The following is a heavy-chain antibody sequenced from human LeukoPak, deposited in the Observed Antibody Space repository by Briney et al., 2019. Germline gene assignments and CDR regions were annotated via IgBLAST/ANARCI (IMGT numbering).Heavy chain of an antibody. Sequence: GGSLRLSCAASGFTFSSYAMSWVRQAAGQGLEGGSAISGSGGSTYYADSVKGRFPISRDNAKNTLYLQMNSLRAEDTAVYYCARHVVTPGELDYWGQGTLVTVSS. CDR2: ISGSGGST. J-gene: IGHJ4*02. CDR1: GFTFSSYA. CDR3: ARHVVTPGELDY. D-gene: IGHD4-23*01. V-gene: IGHV3-23*01.